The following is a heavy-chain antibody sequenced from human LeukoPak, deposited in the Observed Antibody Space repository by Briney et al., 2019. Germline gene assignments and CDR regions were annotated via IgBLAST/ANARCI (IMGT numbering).Heavy chain of an antibody. V-gene: IGHV1-18*04. CDR1: GYSFTSYG. Sequence: ASVKVSCKASGYSFTSYGITWVRQAPGQGLEWMGWISTKNGNTNYAQKLQGRVTMTTDTSTSTAYMELRSLGSDDTAVNYCARFLTVTNSWYFDLWGRGTLVTVSS. CDR3: ARFLTVTNSWYFDL. D-gene: IGHD4-17*01. CDR2: ISTKNGNT. J-gene: IGHJ2*01.